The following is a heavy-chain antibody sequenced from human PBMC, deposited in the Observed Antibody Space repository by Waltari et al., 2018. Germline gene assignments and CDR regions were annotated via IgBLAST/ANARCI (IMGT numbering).Heavy chain of an antibody. J-gene: IGHJ4*02. CDR3: ARDVVVPAEDYFDY. Sequence: QVQLVQSGAEVKKPGASVKVSCKASGYTFTSYAMHWVRQAPGQRLEWMGWSNAGNGNTKYSQEFQGRVTMTRDTSTSTVYMELSSLRSEDTAVYYCARDVVVPAEDYFDYWGQGTLVTVSS. CDR2: SNAGNGNT. CDR1: GYTFTSYA. V-gene: IGHV1-3*02. D-gene: IGHD2-2*01.